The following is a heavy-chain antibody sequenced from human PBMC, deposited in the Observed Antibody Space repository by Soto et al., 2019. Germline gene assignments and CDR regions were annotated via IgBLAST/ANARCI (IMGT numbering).Heavy chain of an antibody. Sequence: QVKLVQYGAEVKKPGATVTVSCKASGYTFTSYGISWVRQAPGQGLEWMGWISAYHGNTNYSEKLQDRVIMTPDTSTSPAYMDLRSRRSGATAVYNRAREATAGLGHYFDYWGQGTLVTVSS. D-gene: IGHD5-12*01. V-gene: IGHV1-18*01. CDR3: AREATAGLGHYFDY. CDR1: GYTFTSYG. CDR2: ISAYHGNT. J-gene: IGHJ4*02.